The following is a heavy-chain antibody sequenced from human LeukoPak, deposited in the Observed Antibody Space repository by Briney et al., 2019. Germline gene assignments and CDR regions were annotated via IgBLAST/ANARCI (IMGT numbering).Heavy chain of an antibody. CDR3: ARDGGNYDSSGYSFDY. CDR1: VFTFRIYE. D-gene: IGHD3-22*01. J-gene: IGHJ4*02. Sequence: QPGGSLRLSCPASVFTFRIYEMNWVRHAPGKGLDWVSYISSSGSTKYYANSEKGRFTSSRDNAKNSLYLQMKSLRAEDTAVYYCARDGGNYDSSGYSFDYWGQGTLVTVS. CDR2: ISSSGSTK. V-gene: IGHV3-48*03.